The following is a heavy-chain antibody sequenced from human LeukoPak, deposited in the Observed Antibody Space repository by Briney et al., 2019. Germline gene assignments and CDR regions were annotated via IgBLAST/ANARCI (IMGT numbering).Heavy chain of an antibody. CDR1: GFTFSSYA. D-gene: IGHD6-13*01. V-gene: IGHV3-23*01. Sequence: GGSLRLSCAASGFTFSSYAMSWVRQAPGKGLEWVSAISGSGGSTYYADSVKGRFTISRDNSKNTLYLQMNSLRAEDTAVYYCAKDQYSSSWYLKGIGWFGPWGQGTLVTVSS. J-gene: IGHJ5*02. CDR2: ISGSGGST. CDR3: AKDQYSSSWYLKGIGWFGP.